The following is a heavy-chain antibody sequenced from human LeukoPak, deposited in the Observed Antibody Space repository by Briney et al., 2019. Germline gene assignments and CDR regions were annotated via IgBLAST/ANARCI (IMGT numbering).Heavy chain of an antibody. J-gene: IGHJ4*02. V-gene: IGHV3-23*01. Sequence: GGSLRLSRAASGFTFSSYAMSWVRQAPGKGLEWVSAISGSGGSTYYADSVKGRFTISRDNSKNTLYLQMNSLRAEDTAVYYCAKGIVVVPAAIPYFDYWGQGTLVTVSS. CDR1: GFTFSSYA. CDR2: ISGSGGST. CDR3: AKGIVVVPAAIPYFDY. D-gene: IGHD2-2*01.